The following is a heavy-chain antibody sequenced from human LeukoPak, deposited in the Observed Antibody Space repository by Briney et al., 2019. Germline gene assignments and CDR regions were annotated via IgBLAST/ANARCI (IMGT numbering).Heavy chain of an antibody. J-gene: IGHJ4*02. V-gene: IGHV1-18*01. D-gene: IGHD3-16*01. CDR2: ISVYNGNT. CDR3: ARDAYTSGADY. CDR1: GYTFSSYG. Sequence: DSVNVSCKASGYTFSSYGISWVRQAPGQGLEWMGWISVYNGNTNNIQKLQGRVTMTRDTSTNTAYMELRSRRSDDTAVYYCARDAYTSGADYWGQGTLVTVSS.